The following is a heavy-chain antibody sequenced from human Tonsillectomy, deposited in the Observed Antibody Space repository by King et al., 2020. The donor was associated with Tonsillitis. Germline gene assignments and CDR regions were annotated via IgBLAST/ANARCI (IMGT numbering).Heavy chain of an antibody. D-gene: IGHD3-22*01. CDR1: GFTFSSYV. CDR2: IPGSGDST. V-gene: IGHV3-23*04. J-gene: IGHJ4*02. Sequence: VQLVESGGGLVQPGGSLRLSCAASGFTFSSYVMSWVRQAPGKGLEWVSAIPGSGDSTFYADSVKGRFTISRDNSKNRLYLQMNSLRAEDTAVYYCATQTFCYDSSALWDWGQGTLVSVSS. CDR3: ATQTFCYDSSALWD.